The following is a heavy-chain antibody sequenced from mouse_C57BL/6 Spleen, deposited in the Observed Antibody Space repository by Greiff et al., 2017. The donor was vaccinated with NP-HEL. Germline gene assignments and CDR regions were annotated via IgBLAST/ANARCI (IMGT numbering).Heavy chain of an antibody. J-gene: IGHJ3*01. D-gene: IGHD1-1*01. Sequence: EVQVVESEGGLVQPGSSMKLSCTASGFTFSDYYMAWVRQVPEKGLEWVANINYDGSSTYYLDSLKSRFIISRDNAKNILYLQMSSLKSEDTATYYCARSGSSPAWFAYWGQGTLVTVSA. CDR2: INYDGSST. CDR3: ARSGSSPAWFAY. V-gene: IGHV5-16*01. CDR1: GFTFSDYY.